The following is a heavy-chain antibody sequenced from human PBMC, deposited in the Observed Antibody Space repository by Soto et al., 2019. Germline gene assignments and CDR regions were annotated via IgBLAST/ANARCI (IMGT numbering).Heavy chain of an antibody. CDR2: IYYSGST. CDR3: ARVPTHCNISTCYPYYCGMDV. CDR1: GGSISSYY. J-gene: IGHJ6*02. D-gene: IGHD2-2*01. V-gene: IGHV4-59*01. Sequence: SETLSLTCTVSGGSISSYYWDWIRQPPGKGLEWIGYIYYSGSTNYNPSLKSRVTISVDMSKNQFSLRLSSVTAADTAVYYCARVPTHCNISTCYPYYCGMDVWGQGTTVTVSS.